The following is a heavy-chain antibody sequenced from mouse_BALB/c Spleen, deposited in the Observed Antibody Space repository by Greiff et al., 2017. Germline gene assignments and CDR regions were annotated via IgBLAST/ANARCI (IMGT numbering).Heavy chain of an antibody. J-gene: IGHJ2*01. CDR3: ARHGGSTGADY. CDR2: ISSGGSYT. V-gene: IGHV5-6*01. CDR1: GFTFSSYG. Sequence: EVHLVESGGDLVKPGGSLKLSCAASGFTFSSYGMSWVRQTPDKRLEWVATISSGGSYTYYPDSVKGRFTISRDNAKNTLYLQMSSLKSEDTAMYYCARHGGSTGADYWGQGTTLTVSS. D-gene: IGHD2-1*01.